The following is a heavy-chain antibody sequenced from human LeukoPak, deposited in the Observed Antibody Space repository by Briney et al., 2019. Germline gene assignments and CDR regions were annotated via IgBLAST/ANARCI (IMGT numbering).Heavy chain of an antibody. Sequence: GGSLRLSCAASGFTFSSYSMNWVRQAPGKGLEWVSAISGSGGSTYYADSVKGRFTISRDNSKNTLYLQMNSLRAEDTAVYYCAKDRRDGYGPYYFDYWGQGTLVTVSS. CDR3: AKDRRDGYGPYYFDY. CDR2: ISGSGGST. V-gene: IGHV3-23*01. J-gene: IGHJ4*02. CDR1: GFTFSSYS. D-gene: IGHD5-24*01.